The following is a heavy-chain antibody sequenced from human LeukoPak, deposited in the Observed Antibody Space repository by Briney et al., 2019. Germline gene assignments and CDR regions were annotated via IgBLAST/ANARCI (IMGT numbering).Heavy chain of an antibody. Sequence: GGSLRLSCAASGFIFSSYAMSWVRQAPGKGLEWVSTIKSAGDSTSYADSVKGRFTISRDNSKNTLYLQMNSLRDEDTAIYYCAKLGWAGVVTSPPLHWGQGTLVTVSS. CDR3: AKLGWAGVVTSPPLH. CDR1: GFIFSSYA. CDR2: IKSAGDST. V-gene: IGHV3-23*01. J-gene: IGHJ4*02. D-gene: IGHD3-3*01.